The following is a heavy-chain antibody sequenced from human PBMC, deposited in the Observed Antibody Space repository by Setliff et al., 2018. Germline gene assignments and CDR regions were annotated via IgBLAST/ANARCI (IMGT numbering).Heavy chain of an antibody. CDR1: GFTFSNSA. D-gene: IGHD3-22*01. Sequence: GSLRLSCAAAGFTFSNSAMTWVRQGPGKGLEWVSTISGYGGSTYYADSVKGQFTISRDNSKNTLYPQMNSLRAEDTAIYYCANNYYDTTMGYYFDYWGQGTQVTVSS. J-gene: IGHJ4*02. CDR2: ISGYGGST. V-gene: IGHV3-23*01. CDR3: ANNYYDTTMGYYFDY.